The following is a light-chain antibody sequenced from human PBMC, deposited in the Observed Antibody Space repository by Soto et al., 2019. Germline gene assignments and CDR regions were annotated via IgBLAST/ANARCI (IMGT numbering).Light chain of an antibody. CDR1: QSISTY. CDR3: QQTYTTPWT. Sequence: DIQMTQSPSSLSAYVGDRVTITCRARQSISTYLNWYQQKPGKAPKLLIYAVFTMQSGVPSRFSGSGSGTEFSLTISSLQPEDFATYYCQQTYTTPWTFGQGTKVEIK. CDR2: AVF. V-gene: IGKV1-39*01. J-gene: IGKJ1*01.